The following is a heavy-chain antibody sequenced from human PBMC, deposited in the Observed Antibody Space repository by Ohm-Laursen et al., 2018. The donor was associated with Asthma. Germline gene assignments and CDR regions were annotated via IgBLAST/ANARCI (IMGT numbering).Heavy chain of an antibody. J-gene: IGHJ4*02. CDR2: ISYDGSNK. D-gene: IGHD2-21*01. Sequence: SLRLSCSASGFTFSSYGMHWVRQAPGKGLEWVAVISYDGSNKYYADSVKGRFTISRDSSKNTLYLQMNSLRAEDTAVYYCARDLVYYFDYWGQGTLVTVSS. V-gene: IGHV3-30*03. CDR1: GFTFSSYG. CDR3: ARDLVYYFDY.